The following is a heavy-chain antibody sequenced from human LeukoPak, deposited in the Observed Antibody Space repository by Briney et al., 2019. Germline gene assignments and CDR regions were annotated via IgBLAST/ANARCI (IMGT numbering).Heavy chain of an antibody. CDR1: GGSISSGSYY. V-gene: IGHV4-61*02. J-gene: IGHJ3*02. Sequence: SETXSLXCTVSGGSISSGSYYWSWIRQPAGKGLEWIGRIYTSGSTNYNPSLKSRVTISVDTSKNQFSLKLSSVTAADTAVYYCARGYCSSTSCPDPFDIWGQGTMVTVSS. D-gene: IGHD2-2*01. CDR3: ARGYCSSTSCPDPFDI. CDR2: IYTSGST.